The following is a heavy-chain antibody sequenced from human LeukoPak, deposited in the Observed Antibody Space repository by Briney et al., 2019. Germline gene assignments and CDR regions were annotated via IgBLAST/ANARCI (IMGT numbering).Heavy chain of an antibody. J-gene: IGHJ4*02. CDR1: GGSISSYY. V-gene: IGHV4-59*08. CDR3: ARGPRITMRGSGYYFDY. CDR2: IYYSGST. Sequence: SETLSLTCTVSGGSISSYYWSWIRQPPGKGLEWIGYIYYSGSTNYNPSLKSRVTISVDTSKNQFSLKLSSVTAADTAVYYCARGPRITMRGSGYYFDYWGQGTLVTVSS. D-gene: IGHD3-22*01.